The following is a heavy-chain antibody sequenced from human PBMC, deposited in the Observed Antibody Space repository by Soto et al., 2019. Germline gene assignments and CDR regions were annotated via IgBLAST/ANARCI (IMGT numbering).Heavy chain of an antibody. CDR2: INHSGST. D-gene: IGHD2-2*03. CDR3: ARDGYCSSTSCSPLRGMDV. V-gene: IGHV4-34*01. J-gene: IGHJ6*02. Sequence: SETLSLTCAVYGGSFSGYYWSWIRQPPGKGLEWIGEINHSGSTNYNPSLKSRVTISVDTSKNQFSLKLSSVTAADTAVYYCARDGYCSSTSCSPLRGMDVWGQGTTVTVSS. CDR1: GGSFSGYY.